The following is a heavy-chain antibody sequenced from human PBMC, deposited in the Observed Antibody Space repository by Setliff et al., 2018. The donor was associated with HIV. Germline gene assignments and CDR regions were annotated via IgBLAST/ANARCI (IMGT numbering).Heavy chain of an antibody. CDR2: ISWDGGST. CDR1: GFTFDDYA. CDR3: AKCLGATRRPHDAFDI. J-gene: IGHJ3*02. V-gene: IGHV3-43D*03. D-gene: IGHD3-16*01. Sequence: LRLSCAAPGFTFDDYAMHWVREAPGKGLEWVSLISWDGGSTYYADSVKGRFTISRDNSKNSLYLQMNSLRAEDTALDYFAKCLGATRRPHDAFDIWGQGTMVTVSS.